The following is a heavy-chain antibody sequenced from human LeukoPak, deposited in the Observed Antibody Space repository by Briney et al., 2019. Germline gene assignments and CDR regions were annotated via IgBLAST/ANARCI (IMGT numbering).Heavy chain of an antibody. Sequence: KAGGSLRLSCAASGFTFSSYSMNWVRQAPGKGLEWVSSISSSSSYIYYADSVKGRFTISRDNAKNSLYLQMNSLRAEDTAVYYCTRVDSGWYSPFDFWGQGTLVTVSS. CDR3: TRVDSGWYSPFDF. V-gene: IGHV3-21*03. CDR1: GFTFSSYS. J-gene: IGHJ4*02. D-gene: IGHD6-19*01. CDR2: ISSSSSYI.